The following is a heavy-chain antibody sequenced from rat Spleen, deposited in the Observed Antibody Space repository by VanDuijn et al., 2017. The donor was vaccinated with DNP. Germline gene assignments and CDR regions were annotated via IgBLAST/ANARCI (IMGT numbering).Heavy chain of an antibody. D-gene: IGHD4-3*01. CDR3: TRYSSGYNFFDY. V-gene: IGHV5-22*01. CDR2: ISYDGGSA. Sequence: EVQLVESGGGLVQPGRSLKLSCAASGFTFSDYYMAWVRQTPTKGLEWVTYISYDGGSAYYGDSVKGRFTISRDNAKSTLYLQMNSLRSEDMATYYCTRYSSGYNFFDYWGHRVMVTVSS. CDR1: GFTFSDYY. J-gene: IGHJ2*01.